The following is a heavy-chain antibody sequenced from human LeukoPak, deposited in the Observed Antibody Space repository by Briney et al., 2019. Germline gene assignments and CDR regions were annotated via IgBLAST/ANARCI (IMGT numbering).Heavy chain of an antibody. J-gene: IGHJ2*01. Sequence: SETLSLTCAVYGGSFSGYYWSWIRQPPGKGLEWIGEINHSGSTNYNPSLKSRVTISVDTSKNQFSLKLSSVTAADTAVYYCATKRRDTAMVPTDWYFDLWGRSTLVTVSS. D-gene: IGHD5-18*01. CDR2: INHSGST. CDR3: ATKRRDTAMVPTDWYFDL. CDR1: GGSFSGYY. V-gene: IGHV4-34*01.